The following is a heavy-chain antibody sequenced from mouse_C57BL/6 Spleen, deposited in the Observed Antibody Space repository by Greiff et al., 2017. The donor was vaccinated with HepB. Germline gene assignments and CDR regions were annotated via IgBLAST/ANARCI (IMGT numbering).Heavy chain of an antibody. J-gene: IGHJ2*01. CDR1: GYTFTSYW. CDR3: ARRRTGTGDYFDY. Sequence: VQLQQPGAELVMPGASVKLSCKASGYTFTSYWMHWVKQRPGQGLEWIGEIDPSDSYTNYNQKFKGKSTLTVDKSSSPAYMQLSSLPSEDSAVYYCARRRTGTGDYFDYWGQGTTLTVAS. D-gene: IGHD4-1*01. V-gene: IGHV1-69*01. CDR2: IDPSDSYT.